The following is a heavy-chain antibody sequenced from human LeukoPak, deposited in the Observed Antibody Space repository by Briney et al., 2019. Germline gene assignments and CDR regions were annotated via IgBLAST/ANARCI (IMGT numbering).Heavy chain of an antibody. Sequence: GGSLRLSCAASGFTFGNYWMTWVRQAPGKGLEWVANIKQDGREKYSMDSVKGRFTISRDNAKSSLYLQINSLRVEDTAVYYCASHAGTYSPHWGQGTVVTVSS. CDR3: ASHAGTYSPH. V-gene: IGHV3-7*01. CDR2: IKQDGREK. J-gene: IGHJ1*01. CDR1: GFTFGNYW. D-gene: IGHD6-13*01.